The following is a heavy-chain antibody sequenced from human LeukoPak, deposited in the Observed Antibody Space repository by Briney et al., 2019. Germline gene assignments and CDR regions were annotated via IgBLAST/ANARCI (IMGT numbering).Heavy chain of an antibody. CDR2: ISYDGSNK. CDR3: ARGRNYYYDSSGYPRGLLDY. V-gene: IGHV3-30*01. CDR1: GFTFSSYA. Sequence: PGRSLRLSCAASGFTFSSYAMHWVRQAPGKGLEWVAVISYDGSNKYYADSVKGRFTISRDNSKNTLYLQMNSLRAEDTAVYYCARGRNYYYDSSGYPRGLLDYWGQGTLVTVSS. D-gene: IGHD3-22*01. J-gene: IGHJ4*02.